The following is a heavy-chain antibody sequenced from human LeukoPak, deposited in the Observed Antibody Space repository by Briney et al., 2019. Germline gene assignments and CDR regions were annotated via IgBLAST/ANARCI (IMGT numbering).Heavy chain of an antibody. CDR1: GGSISSFY. CDR3: ARGYCRGGSCYRTFFDQ. Sequence: SSETLSLICTVSGGSISSFYWSWIRQPPGKGLEWIGYMSYSGSTNYNSTLKSRVTISLDTSKNQFSLKLNSVTAADTAVYYCARGYCRGGSCYRTFFDQWGQGTLVTVSS. D-gene: IGHD2-15*01. J-gene: IGHJ4*02. CDR2: MSYSGST. V-gene: IGHV4-59*01.